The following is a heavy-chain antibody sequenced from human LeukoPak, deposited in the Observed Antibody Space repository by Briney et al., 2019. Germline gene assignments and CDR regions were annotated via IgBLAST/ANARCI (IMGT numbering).Heavy chain of an antibody. Sequence: GASVKVSCKASGYTFTSYDINWVRQASGQGLEWLGYMNPNSGNTGRAQKFQGRVTITIDTSISTAYMELSTLRSEDTAVYYCAREGFDYWGQGTLVTVSS. J-gene: IGHJ4*02. CDR3: AREGFDY. V-gene: IGHV1-8*03. CDR2: MNPNSGNT. CDR1: GYTFTSYD.